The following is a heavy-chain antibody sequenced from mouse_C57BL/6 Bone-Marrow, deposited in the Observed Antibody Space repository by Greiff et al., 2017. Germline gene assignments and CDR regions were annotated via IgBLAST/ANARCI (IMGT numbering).Heavy chain of an antibody. Sequence: VQLQQSGPVLVKPGASVQMSCKASGYTFTDYYMNWVKQSHGKSLEWIGVINPYNGGTSYNQKFKGKATLTVDKSSSTAYMELNSLTSEDSAVYYCARPFWLRPYWGQGTTLTVSS. V-gene: IGHV1-19*01. J-gene: IGHJ2*01. CDR1: GYTFTDYY. CDR2: INPYNGGT. D-gene: IGHD2-2*01. CDR3: ARPFWLRPY.